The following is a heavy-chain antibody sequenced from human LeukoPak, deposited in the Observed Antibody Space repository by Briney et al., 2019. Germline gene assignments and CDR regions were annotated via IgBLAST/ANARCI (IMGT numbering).Heavy chain of an antibody. CDR3: ARDLGSRLGESTKPYYFDY. CDR1: GFTFSSYS. D-gene: IGHD3-10*01. V-gene: IGHV3-21*01. J-gene: IGHJ4*02. CDR2: ISSSSSYI. Sequence: PGRSLRLSCAASGFTFSSYSMNWVRQAPGKGLEWVSSISSSSSYIYYADSVKGRFTISRDNAKNSLYLQMNSLRAEDTAVYYCARDLGSRLGESTKPYYFDYWGQGTLVTVSS.